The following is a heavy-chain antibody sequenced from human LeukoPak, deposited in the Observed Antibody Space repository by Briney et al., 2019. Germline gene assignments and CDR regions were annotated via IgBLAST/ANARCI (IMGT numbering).Heavy chain of an antibody. D-gene: IGHD6-19*01. J-gene: IGHJ4*02. CDR3: ARDQTVAGTFDY. CDR2: IYYSDST. Sequence: SETLSLTCTVSGGSISNYFWSRIRQPPGKGLECTGYIYYSDSTNYNPSLKSRVTISVDTSKNQFSLKLSSVTAADTAVYYCARDQTVAGTFDYWGQGTLVTVSS. V-gene: IGHV4-59*01. CDR1: GGSISNYF.